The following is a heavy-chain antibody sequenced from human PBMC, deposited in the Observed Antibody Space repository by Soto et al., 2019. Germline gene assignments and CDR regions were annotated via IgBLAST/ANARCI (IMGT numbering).Heavy chain of an antibody. J-gene: IGHJ4*02. CDR1: GFTFNNYW. CDR3: ARCVVRRWLLDH. CDR2: INDDGSTT. D-gene: IGHD6-19*01. V-gene: IGHV3-74*01. Sequence: EVQLVESGGGLVQPGGSLRLSCAASGFTFNNYWIHWVRQAPGKGLVWVSRINDDGSTTNYADSVKGRFTISRDNAKNAVYLQMNSWRAGDAAVYYCARCVVRRWLLDHWGQGPWSPSPQ.